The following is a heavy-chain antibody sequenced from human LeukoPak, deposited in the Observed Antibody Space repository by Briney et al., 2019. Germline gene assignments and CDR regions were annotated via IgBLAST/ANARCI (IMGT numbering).Heavy chain of an antibody. J-gene: IGHJ4*02. D-gene: IGHD5-18*01. CDR1: GYTFTSYD. CDR3: AKRRHSYGDFDY. V-gene: IGHV1-8*01. Sequence: GASVKVSCKASGYTFTSYDINWVRQATGQGLEWMGWMNPNSGNTDYAQKFQGRVTMTRNTSISTAYMELSSLRSEDTAVYYCAKRRHSYGDFDYWGQGTLVTVSS. CDR2: MNPNSGNT.